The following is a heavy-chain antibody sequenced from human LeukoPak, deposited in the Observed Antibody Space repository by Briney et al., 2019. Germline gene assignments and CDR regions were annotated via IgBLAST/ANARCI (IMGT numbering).Heavy chain of an antibody. CDR3: ARDLFQPIAAAAD. J-gene: IGHJ6*04. Sequence: KSGGSLRLSCTASGFTFSSYSMNWVRQAPGKGLEWVSSISSSSSYIYYADSVKGRFTISRDNAKNSLYLQMNSLRAEDTAVYYCARDLFQPIAAAADWGKGTTVTVSS. CDR2: ISSSSSYI. CDR1: GFTFSSYS. D-gene: IGHD6-13*01. V-gene: IGHV3-21*01.